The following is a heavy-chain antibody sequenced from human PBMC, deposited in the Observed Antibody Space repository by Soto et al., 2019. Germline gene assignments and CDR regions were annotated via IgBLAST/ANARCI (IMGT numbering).Heavy chain of an antibody. CDR2: IYYSGST. J-gene: IGHJ4*02. CDR1: GGSISSGGYY. Sequence: QVQLQESGPGLVKPSQTLSLTCTVSGGSISSGGYYWSWIRQHPGKGLEWIGYIYYSGSTYYNPSLKSRFTISVDTSKTQFSLKLSSVTAADTAVYYCARERPYYYDSSGPYFDYWGQGTLVTVSS. D-gene: IGHD3-22*01. CDR3: ARERPYYYDSSGPYFDY. V-gene: IGHV4-31*03.